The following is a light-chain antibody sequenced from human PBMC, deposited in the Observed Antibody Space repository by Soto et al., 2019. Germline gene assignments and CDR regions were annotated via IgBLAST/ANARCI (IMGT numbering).Light chain of an antibody. V-gene: IGLV2-23*02. CDR2: EVT. Sequence: QSALTQPASVSGSPGQSITISCTGTSSDVGSYDLVSWYQQHPGTAPKLILYEVTQRPSGVSNRFAGSKSGNTASLTISGLQAEDDSDYYCCSYANSNTLLFGGGTKLTVL. CDR1: SSDVGSYDL. J-gene: IGLJ2*01. CDR3: CSYANSNTLL.